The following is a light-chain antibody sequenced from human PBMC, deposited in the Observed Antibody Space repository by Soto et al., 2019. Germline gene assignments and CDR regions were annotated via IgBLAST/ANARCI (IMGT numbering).Light chain of an antibody. CDR1: SSNIGAGYD. V-gene: IGLV1-40*01. CDR3: QSYDGSLSGVL. J-gene: IGLJ7*01. CDR2: DNN. Sequence: QAVVTQPPSMSGAPGERVAISCTGSSSNIGAGYDVHWYQQIPGTAPRLLIYDNNNRPSGVPDRFSGSKSGTSASLAITGLQAEDEADYYCQSYDGSLSGVLFGGGTQLTVL.